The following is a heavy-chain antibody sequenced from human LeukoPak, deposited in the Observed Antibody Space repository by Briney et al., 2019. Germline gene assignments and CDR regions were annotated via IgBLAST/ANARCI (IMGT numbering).Heavy chain of an antibody. V-gene: IGHV3-33*01. Sequence: PGGSLRLSCAASGFTFSSYGMHWVRQAPDKGLEWVAVIWYDGSNKYYADSVKGRFTISRDNSKNTLYLQMNSLRAEDTAVYYCARESRGPADYWGQGTLVTVSS. CDR3: ARESRGPADY. J-gene: IGHJ4*02. CDR2: IWYDGSNK. CDR1: GFTFSSYG. D-gene: IGHD2-2*01.